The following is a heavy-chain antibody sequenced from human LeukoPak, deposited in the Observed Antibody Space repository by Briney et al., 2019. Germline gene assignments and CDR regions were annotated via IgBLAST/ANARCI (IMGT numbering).Heavy chain of an antibody. Sequence: PGGTLRLSCAASGFTFSSYGMTWVRQAPGKGLEWVSSISSSSSYIYYADSVKGRFTISRDNAKNSLYLQMNSLRAEDTAVYYCARDSGGSYYPWGQGTLVTVSS. CDR2: ISSSSSYI. CDR3: ARDSGGSYYP. V-gene: IGHV3-21*01. J-gene: IGHJ5*02. D-gene: IGHD1-26*01. CDR1: GFTFSSYG.